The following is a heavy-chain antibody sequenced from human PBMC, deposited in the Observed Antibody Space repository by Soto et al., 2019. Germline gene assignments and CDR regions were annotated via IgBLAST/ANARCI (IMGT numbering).Heavy chain of an antibody. CDR1: GFTFSNDW. CDR2: INADGGST. CDR3: IKVLTRGVGVPRFYFDS. Sequence: GGSLRLSCAASGFTFSNDWMHWVRQAPGKGLEWVSRINADGGSTHYADSVRGRFTISRDNAKNTLFLQLNSLRVEDTAIYYCIKVLTRGVGVPRFYFDSWGQGTLVTV. J-gene: IGHJ4*02. V-gene: IGHV3-74*01. D-gene: IGHD3-9*01.